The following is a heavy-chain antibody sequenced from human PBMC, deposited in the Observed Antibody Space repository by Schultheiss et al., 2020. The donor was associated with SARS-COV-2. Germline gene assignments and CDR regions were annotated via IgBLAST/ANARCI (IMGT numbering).Heavy chain of an antibody. D-gene: IGHD3-10*01. CDR1: GFAFSTYG. V-gene: IGHV3-30*03. Sequence: GGSLRLSCAASGFAFSTYGMHWVRQAPGKGLEWVALISYDGSNKYYADSVKGRFTISRDNSKNTLYLQMNSLRADDTAMYYCATDLSGKEDHWGQGTLVTVSS. CDR3: ATDLSGKEDH. CDR2: ISYDGSNK. J-gene: IGHJ4*02.